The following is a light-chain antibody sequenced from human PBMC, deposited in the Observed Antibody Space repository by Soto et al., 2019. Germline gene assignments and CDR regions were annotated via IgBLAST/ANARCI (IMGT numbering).Light chain of an antibody. J-gene: IGLJ2*01. CDR3: AAWDFSLNGPV. CDR1: SSNIGSKT. Sequence: QPVLTQPPSASGTHGQRVTISCSGSSSNIGSKTVNWYQQLLGTAPKILIYSNNQQPSGVPDRFSGSKSGTSASLAISGLQSEDEADYYCAAWDFSLNGPVFGGGTKLTVL. CDR2: SNN. V-gene: IGLV1-44*01.